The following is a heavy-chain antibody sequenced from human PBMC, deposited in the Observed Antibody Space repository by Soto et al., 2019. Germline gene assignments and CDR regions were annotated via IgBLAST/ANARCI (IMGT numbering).Heavy chain of an antibody. CDR2: IYYSGST. CDR3: ARDLGSGWYEFDY. V-gene: IGHV4-61*08. Sequence: PSETLSLTCTVSGGSVSSGGYYWSWIRQPPGKGLEWIGYIYYSGSTNYNPSLKSRVTISVDTSKNQFSLKLSSVTAADTAVYYCARDLGSGWYEFDYWGQGTLATVSS. D-gene: IGHD6-19*01. CDR1: GGSVSSGGYY. J-gene: IGHJ4*02.